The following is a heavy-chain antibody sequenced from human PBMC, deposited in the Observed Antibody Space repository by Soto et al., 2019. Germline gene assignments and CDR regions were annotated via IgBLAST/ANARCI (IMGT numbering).Heavy chain of an antibody. Sequence: EVQLVESGGGLVQPGGSLRLSCAASGVTLSSYDIHWVRQATGEGLAWVSGIGSGGDTHYEDSVKGRFIISREDGKNSLYLQMNNLRVGDTAVYYCTRKTPPTGTEVWGQGATVTVSS. J-gene: IGHJ6*02. CDR3: TRKTPPTGTEV. V-gene: IGHV3-13*01. D-gene: IGHD3-9*01. CDR1: GVTLSSYD. CDR2: IGSGGDT.